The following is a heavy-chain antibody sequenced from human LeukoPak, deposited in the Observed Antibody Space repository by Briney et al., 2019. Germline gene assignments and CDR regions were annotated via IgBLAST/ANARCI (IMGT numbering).Heavy chain of an antibody. CDR1: GYTFTSYD. CDR3: AGGPSVYSSGWYWGYYYYGMDV. D-gene: IGHD6-19*01. Sequence: ASVKVSCKASGYTFTSYDINWVRQATGQGLEWMGWMNPNRGNTGYAQKFQGRVTMTRNTSISTAYMELSSLRSEDTAVYYCAGGPSVYSSGWYWGYYYYGMDVWGQGTTVTVSS. J-gene: IGHJ6*02. CDR2: MNPNRGNT. V-gene: IGHV1-8*01.